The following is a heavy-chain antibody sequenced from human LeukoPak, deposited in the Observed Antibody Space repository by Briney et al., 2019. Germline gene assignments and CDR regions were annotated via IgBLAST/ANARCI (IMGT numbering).Heavy chain of an antibody. Sequence: TASETLSLTCTVSGGSISSYYWSWIRQPPGKGLEWIGYIYYSGSTNYNPSLKSRVTISVDTSKNQFSLKLSSVTAADTAVYYCARDGLGTDYWGQGTLVTVSS. J-gene: IGHJ4*02. CDR1: GGSISSYY. CDR3: ARDGLGTDY. V-gene: IGHV4-59*01. D-gene: IGHD1/OR15-1a*01. CDR2: IYYSGST.